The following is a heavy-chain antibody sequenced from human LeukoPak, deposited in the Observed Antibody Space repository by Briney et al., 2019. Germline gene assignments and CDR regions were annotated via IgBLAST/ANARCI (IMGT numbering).Heavy chain of an antibody. Sequence: GGSLGLSCAVSGFTFSTYWMSWVRQAPGKGLEWVANIKTDGSGKYYVDSVKGRFTISRDNAKNSLYLQMNSLRAEDTALYYCARDWNGSGSPNDFWGQGTLVTVSS. CDR1: GFTFSTYW. CDR2: IKTDGSGK. V-gene: IGHV3-7*01. CDR3: ARDWNGSGSPNDF. J-gene: IGHJ4*02. D-gene: IGHD3-10*01.